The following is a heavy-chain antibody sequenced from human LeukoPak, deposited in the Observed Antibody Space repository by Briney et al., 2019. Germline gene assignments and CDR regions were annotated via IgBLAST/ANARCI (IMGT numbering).Heavy chain of an antibody. V-gene: IGHV3-30*04. J-gene: IGHJ4*02. CDR1: GFTFGSYA. Sequence: PGGSLRLSCAGTGFTFGSYAMHWVRQAPGKGLEWVAVISYDGDNKYYADSVKGRFTISRDNSKNTLYLQMNSLRVEDTALYYCASSPGLVGATVDYWGQGTLVTVSS. CDR2: ISYDGDNK. D-gene: IGHD1-26*01. CDR3: ASSPGLVGATVDY.